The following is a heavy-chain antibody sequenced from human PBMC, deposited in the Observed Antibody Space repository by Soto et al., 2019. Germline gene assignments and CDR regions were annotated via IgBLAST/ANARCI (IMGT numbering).Heavy chain of an antibody. Sequence: ASVKVSCKASGYTFTSYAMHWVRQAPGQRLEWMGWINAGNGNTKYSQKFQGRVTITRDTSASTAYMELSSLRSDDTAVYYCARASLRDSSRYYFDYWGQGTLVTVSS. CDR1: GYTFTSYA. V-gene: IGHV1-3*01. J-gene: IGHJ4*02. CDR2: INAGNGNT. D-gene: IGHD6-13*01. CDR3: ARASLRDSSRYYFDY.